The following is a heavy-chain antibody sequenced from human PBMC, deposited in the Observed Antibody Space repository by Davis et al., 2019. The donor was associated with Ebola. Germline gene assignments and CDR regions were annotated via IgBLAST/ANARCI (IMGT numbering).Heavy chain of an antibody. D-gene: IGHD2-2*01. V-gene: IGHV3-23*01. CDR3: ARKLGYCSSTSCRSYYFDY. CDR1: GFTFSSYA. CDR2: ISGSGGST. Sequence: GESLKISCAASGFTFSSYAMSWVRQAPGKGLEWVSAISGSGGSTYYADSVKGRFTISRDNSKNTLYLQMNSLRAEDTAVYYCARKLGYCSSTSCRSYYFDYWGQGTLVTVSS. J-gene: IGHJ4*02.